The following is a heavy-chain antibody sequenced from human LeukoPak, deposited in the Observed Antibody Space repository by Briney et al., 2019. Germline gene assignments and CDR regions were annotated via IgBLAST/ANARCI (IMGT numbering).Heavy chain of an antibody. V-gene: IGHV4-39*07. CDR1: GGSITSDAYY. CDR2: VHYSGAT. J-gene: IGHJ4*02. CDR3: ATTTIRLGY. Sequence: SETLSLTCTVSGGSITSDAYYWGWIRQPPGKGLEWIASVHYSGATYYNPSLKSRVTISVDTSKNHFSLKLSSVTAADTAVYYCATTTIRLGYWGQGTLVTVSS. D-gene: IGHD1-26*01.